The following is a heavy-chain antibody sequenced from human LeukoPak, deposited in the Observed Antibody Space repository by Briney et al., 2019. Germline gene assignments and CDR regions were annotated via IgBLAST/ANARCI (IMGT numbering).Heavy chain of an antibody. CDR3: ARDVVAWGLWFGESHDL. CDR1: GGSIGSSTYY. Sequence: SETLSLTCTVSGGSIGSSTYYWGWIRQPPGKGLEWIGSIYHSGSTYYNPSLKSRVTISVDTSKNQFSLKLSSVTAADTAVYYCARDVVAWGLWFGESHDLWGRGTLVTVSS. CDR2: IYHSGST. V-gene: IGHV4-39*07. D-gene: IGHD3-10*01. J-gene: IGHJ2*01.